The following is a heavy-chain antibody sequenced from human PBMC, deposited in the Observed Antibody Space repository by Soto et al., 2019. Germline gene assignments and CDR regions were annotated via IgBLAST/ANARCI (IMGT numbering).Heavy chain of an antibody. J-gene: IGHJ3*02. CDR3: ARDRGGADAFDI. CDR1: GGTFSSYT. CDR2: IIPILGIA. D-gene: IGHD3-10*01. V-gene: IGHV1-69*08. Sequence: QVQLVQSGAEVKKPGSSVKVSCKASGGTFSSYTISWVRQAPGQGLEWMGRIIPILGIANYAQKFQGRVTITADKPTSTAYMELSSLRSEDTAVYYCARDRGGADAFDIWGQGTMVTVSS.